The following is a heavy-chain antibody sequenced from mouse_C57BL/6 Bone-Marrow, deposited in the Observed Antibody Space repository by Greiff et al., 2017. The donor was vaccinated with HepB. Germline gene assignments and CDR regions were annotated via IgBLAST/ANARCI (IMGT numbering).Heavy chain of an antibody. D-gene: IGHD3-2*02. CDR2: IFPGSGST. Sequence: VQLQESGPELVKPGASVKISCKASGYTFTDYYINWVKQRPGQGLEWIGWIFPGSGSTYYNEKFKGKATLTVDKSSSTAYMLLSSLTSEDSAVYFCAREEDSSGYGWFAYWGQGTLVTVSA. V-gene: IGHV1-75*01. J-gene: IGHJ3*01. CDR3: AREEDSSGYGWFAY. CDR1: GYTFTDYY.